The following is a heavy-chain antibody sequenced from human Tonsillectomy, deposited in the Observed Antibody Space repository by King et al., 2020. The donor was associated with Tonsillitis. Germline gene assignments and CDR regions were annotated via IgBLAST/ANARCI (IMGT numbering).Heavy chain of an antibody. CDR1: GFTFSSYG. D-gene: IGHD3-10*01. CDR3: ARDNRLDYLGVSLALDY. V-gene: IGHV3-33*01. Sequence: QVQLVESGGGVVQPGRSLRLSCAASGFTFSSYGMHWVRQAPGKGLEWVALIWYDGSDKYYADSLKGRFTISRDNSKNTLYLQMNSLRAEETAVYYCARDNRLDYLGVSLALDYWGQRTLVTVAS. J-gene: IGHJ4*02. CDR2: IWYDGSDK.